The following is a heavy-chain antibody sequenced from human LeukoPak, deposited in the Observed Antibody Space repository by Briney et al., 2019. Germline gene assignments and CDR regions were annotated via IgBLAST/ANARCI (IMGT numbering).Heavy chain of an antibody. Sequence: GGSLRLSCAASGYTFTGYYMHWVRQAPGQGLEWMGWINPNSGGTNYAQKFQGRVTMTRDTSINTAYMELSRLRSDDTAVYYCARAVRGVTSNWFDPWGQGTLVTVSS. V-gene: IGHV1-2*02. D-gene: IGHD3-10*01. CDR1: GYTFTGYY. CDR3: ARAVRGVTSNWFDP. CDR2: INPNSGGT. J-gene: IGHJ5*02.